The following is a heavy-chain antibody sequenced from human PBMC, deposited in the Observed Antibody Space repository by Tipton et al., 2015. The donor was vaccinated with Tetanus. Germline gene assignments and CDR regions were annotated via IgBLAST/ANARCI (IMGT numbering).Heavy chain of an antibody. Sequence: TLSLTCTVSGGSISSGGYYWSWIRQHPGKGLEWIGDIYNSGSTYYNPSLKSRVTMSVDTSQNQFFQKLKSVNAADTAVYYCARDQARGARGWNYFDYWGQGSLVTVSS. V-gene: IGHV4-31*03. CDR3: ARDQARGARGWNYFDY. J-gene: IGHJ4*02. CDR2: IYNSGST. D-gene: IGHD1-26*01. CDR1: GGSISSGGYY.